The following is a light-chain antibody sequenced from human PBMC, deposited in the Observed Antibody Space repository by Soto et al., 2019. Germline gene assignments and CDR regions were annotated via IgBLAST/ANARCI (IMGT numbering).Light chain of an antibody. CDR3: AAWDDSLSVL. J-gene: IGLJ1*01. Sequence: QLVLTQPPSASGTPGQRVTISCSGSSSNIGSNYVYWYQQLPGTAPKLLIYRNNQRPSGVPDRFSGSKSGTSASLAISGLRSEDEADYYCAAWDDSLSVLFGTGTNSPS. CDR1: SSNIGSNY. CDR2: RNN. V-gene: IGLV1-47*01.